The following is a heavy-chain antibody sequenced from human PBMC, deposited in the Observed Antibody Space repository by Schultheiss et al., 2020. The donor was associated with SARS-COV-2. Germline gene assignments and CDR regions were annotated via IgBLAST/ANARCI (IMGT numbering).Heavy chain of an antibody. CDR2: INYSGNT. V-gene: IGHV4-34*01. CDR1: GGSFSGYY. CDR3: ASTRGYHVRHGTDA. D-gene: IGHD5-18*01. J-gene: IGHJ6*02. Sequence: SETLSLTCAVYGGSFSGYYWSWIRQPPGKGLEWIGEINYSGNTNYKSSLKSRVTISVDTSKSQFSLKVSSVTAADTAVYYCASTRGYHVRHGTDAWGQGTTVTAP.